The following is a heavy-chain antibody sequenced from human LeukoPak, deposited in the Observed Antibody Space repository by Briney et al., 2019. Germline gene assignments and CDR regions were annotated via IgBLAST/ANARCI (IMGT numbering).Heavy chain of an antibody. CDR2: INGNSRYT. D-gene: IGHD4-17*01. V-gene: IGHV3-21*01. Sequence: GGSLRLSCAASGFSFSSYAMDWVRQAPGKGLEWVSSINGNSRYTYHADSVKGRFTISRDNAKNSLYLQMNSLRDEDTAVYYCARGDYGDYRPFAFDIWGQGTMVTVSS. CDR3: ARGDYGDYRPFAFDI. J-gene: IGHJ3*02. CDR1: GFSFSSYA.